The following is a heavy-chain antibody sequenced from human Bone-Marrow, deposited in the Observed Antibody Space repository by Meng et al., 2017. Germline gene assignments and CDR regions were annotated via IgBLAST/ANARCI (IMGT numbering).Heavy chain of an antibody. CDR1: GFTVSSNY. CDR3: AKAIYGDYVNY. J-gene: IGHJ4*02. CDR2: IYSGGST. V-gene: IGHV3-53*01. Sequence: GGSLRLSCAASGFTVSSNYMSWVRQAPGKGLEWVSVIYSGGSTYYADSVKGRFTISRDNSKNTLYLQMNSLRAEDTAVYYCAKAIYGDYVNYWGQGTLVTVSS. D-gene: IGHD4-17*01.